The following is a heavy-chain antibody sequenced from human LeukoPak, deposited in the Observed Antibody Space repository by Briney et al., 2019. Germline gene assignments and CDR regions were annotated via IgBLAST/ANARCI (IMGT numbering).Heavy chain of an antibody. D-gene: IGHD3-10*01. J-gene: IGHJ4*02. CDR3: AHIKIGDEFDY. CDR2: IYWDADK. CDR1: GFSLTTSGVG. V-gene: IGHV2-5*02. Sequence: SGPTLVNPTQTLTLTCTFSGFSLTTSGVGVGWIRQPAGKALEWLALIYWDADKRYSPSLKTRLTITKDTSKNQVVLTITNMDPVDTATYYCAHIKIGDEFDYWGQGTLVTVSS.